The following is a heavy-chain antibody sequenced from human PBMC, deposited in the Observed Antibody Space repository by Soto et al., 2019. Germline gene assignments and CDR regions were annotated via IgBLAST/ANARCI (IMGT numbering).Heavy chain of an antibody. CDR1: GGSISSGDYY. Sequence: SETLSLTCSVSGGSISSGDYYWSWIRQPPGKGLEWIGYVFHTGTAYYYNPSLKSRVTISVDTSRNQFSLKLNSVTAADTAVYYCVRDSVRFGPAFDSWGPGTLVTVSS. CDR3: VRDSVRFGPAFDS. J-gene: IGHJ4*02. V-gene: IGHV4-30-4*01. CDR2: VFHTGTAY. D-gene: IGHD3-3*01.